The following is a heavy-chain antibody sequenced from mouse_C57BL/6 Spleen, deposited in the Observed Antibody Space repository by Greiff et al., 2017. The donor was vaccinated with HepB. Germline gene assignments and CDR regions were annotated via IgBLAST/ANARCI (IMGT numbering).Heavy chain of an antibody. CDR2: IYPGDGDT. J-gene: IGHJ2*01. D-gene: IGHD2-4*01. Sequence: VKLMESGAELVKPGASVKISCKASGYAFSSYWMNWVKQRPGKGLEWIGQIYPGDGDTNYNGKFKGKATLTADKSSSTAYMQLSSLTSEDSAVYCCARSYCDYDDDAVGYWGQGTTLTVSS. V-gene: IGHV1-80*01. CDR3: ARSYCDYDDDAVGY. CDR1: GYAFSSYW.